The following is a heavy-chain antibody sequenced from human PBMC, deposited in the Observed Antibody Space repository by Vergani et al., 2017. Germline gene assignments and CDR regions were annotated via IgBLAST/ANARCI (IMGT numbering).Heavy chain of an antibody. V-gene: IGHV1-58*01. J-gene: IGHJ4*02. CDR2: IVVGSGNP. Sequence: VQLVESGGGLVQPGRSLRLSCAASGFTFISSAVQWVRQARGQRLEWIGRIVVGSGNPNYAQKFQERVTITRDMSTSTAYMELSSLRSEDTAVYYCAADHSVRKTFDYWGQGTLVTVSS. CDR3: AADHSVRKTFDY. CDR1: GFTFISSA.